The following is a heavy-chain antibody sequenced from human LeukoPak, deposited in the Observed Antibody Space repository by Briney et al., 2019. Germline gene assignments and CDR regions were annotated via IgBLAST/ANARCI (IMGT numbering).Heavy chain of an antibody. D-gene: IGHD3-16*02. J-gene: IGHJ3*02. Sequence: GGSLRLSCTASGFTFGDYAMSWFRQAPGKGLEWVGFIRSKAYGGTTEYAASVKGRFTISRDDSKRIAYLQMSSLKTEDTAVYYCTRGGDYVWGSYRPDAFDIWGQGTMVTVSS. CDR1: GFTFGDYA. CDR2: IRSKAYGGTT. V-gene: IGHV3-49*03. CDR3: TRGGDYVWGSYRPDAFDI.